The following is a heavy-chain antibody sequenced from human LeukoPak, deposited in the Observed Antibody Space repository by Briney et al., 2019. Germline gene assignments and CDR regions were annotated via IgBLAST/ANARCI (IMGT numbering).Heavy chain of an antibody. V-gene: IGHV3-7*03. CDR1: GFTFSSYW. Sequence: PGGSLRLSCAAPGFTFSSYWMSWVRQAPGKGLEWVANIKQDGSEKYYVDSVKGRFTISRDNSKNTLYLQMNSLRAEDTAVYYCARVLRYCSGGNCYSGGLGYMDVWGKGTTVTISS. D-gene: IGHD2-15*01. J-gene: IGHJ6*03. CDR3: ARVLRYCSGGNCYSGGLGYMDV. CDR2: IKQDGSEK.